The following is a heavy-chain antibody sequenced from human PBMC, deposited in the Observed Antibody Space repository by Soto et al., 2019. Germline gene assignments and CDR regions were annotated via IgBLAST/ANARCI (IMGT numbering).Heavy chain of an antibody. D-gene: IGHD3-10*01. CDR1: GFTFISYG. J-gene: IGHJ3*02. CDR2: ISYDGSNK. Sequence: GGSLRLSCAASGFTFISYGMHWVRQAPGKGLEWVAVISYDGSNKYYADSVKGRFTISRDNSKNTLYLQVNSLRAEDTAVYYCAKAPNTMVSLDIWGQGTMVTVSS. V-gene: IGHV3-30*18. CDR3: AKAPNTMVSLDI.